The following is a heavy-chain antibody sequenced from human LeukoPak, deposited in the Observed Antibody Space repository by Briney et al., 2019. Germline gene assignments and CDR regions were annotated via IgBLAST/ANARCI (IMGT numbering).Heavy chain of an antibody. J-gene: IGHJ4*02. Sequence: ASVKVSCKASGYTFTGYYMHWVRQAPGQGLEWMGWINSNSGSTNYAQRFQGRVTMTRDTSISTAYMELSRLRSDGTAVYYCARYDRGWYDYWGQGTLVTVSS. CDR3: ARYDRGWYDY. V-gene: IGHV1-2*02. CDR1: GYTFTGYY. D-gene: IGHD6-19*01. CDR2: INSNSGST.